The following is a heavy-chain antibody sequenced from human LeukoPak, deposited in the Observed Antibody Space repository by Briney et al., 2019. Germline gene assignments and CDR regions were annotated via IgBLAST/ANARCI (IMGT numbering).Heavy chain of an antibody. CDR1: GGTFCSYA. J-gene: IGHJ4*02. CDR2: IIPIFGIA. D-gene: IGHD2-21*02. V-gene: IGHV1-69*10. Sequence: SVKVSCKASGGTFCSYAISWVRQAPGQGLEWMGGIIPIFGIANYAQKFQGRVTITADKSTSTAYMELSSLRSEDTAVYYCARDTYCGGDCYSYLDYWGQGTLVTVS. CDR3: ARDTYCGGDCYSYLDY.